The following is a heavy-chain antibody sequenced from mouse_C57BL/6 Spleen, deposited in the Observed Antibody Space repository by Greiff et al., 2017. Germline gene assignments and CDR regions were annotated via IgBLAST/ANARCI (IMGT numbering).Heavy chain of an antibody. J-gene: IGHJ4*01. Sequence: VQLKESGPELVKPGASVKISCKASGYSFTGYYMNWVKQSPEKSLEWIGEINPSTGGTTYNQKFKAKATLTVDKSSSTAYMQLKSLTSEDSAVYYCARIDYGSSPYAMDYWGQGTSVTVSS. V-gene: IGHV1-42*01. CDR3: ARIDYGSSPYAMDY. CDR2: INPSTGGT. CDR1: GYSFTGYY. D-gene: IGHD1-1*01.